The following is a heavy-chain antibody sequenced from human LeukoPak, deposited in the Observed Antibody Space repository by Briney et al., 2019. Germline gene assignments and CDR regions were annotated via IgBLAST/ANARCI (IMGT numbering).Heavy chain of an antibody. J-gene: IGHJ4*02. Sequence: GSLRLSCAASGFTFSSYAMSWIRQPPGKGLEWIGEINHSGSTNYNPSLKSRVTISVDTSKNQFSLKLSSVTAADTAVYYCARVGATPLGHAFDYWGQGTLVTVSS. V-gene: IGHV4-34*01. CDR3: ARVGATPLGHAFDY. CDR1: GFTFSSYA. D-gene: IGHD1-26*01. CDR2: INHSGST.